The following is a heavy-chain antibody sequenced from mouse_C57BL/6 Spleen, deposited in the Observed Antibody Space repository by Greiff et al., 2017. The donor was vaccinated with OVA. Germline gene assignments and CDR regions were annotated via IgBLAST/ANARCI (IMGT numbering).Heavy chain of an antibody. D-gene: IGHD2-2*01. Sequence: EVMLVESGEGLVKPGGSLKLSCAASGFTFSSYAMSWVRQTPEKRLEWVAYISSGGDYIYYADTVKGRFTISRDNARNTLYLQMSRLKSEDTAMYYCTREGVTPHFDYWGQGTTLTVSS. CDR3: TREGVTPHFDY. J-gene: IGHJ2*01. V-gene: IGHV5-9-1*02. CDR2: ISSGGDYI. CDR1: GFTFSSYA.